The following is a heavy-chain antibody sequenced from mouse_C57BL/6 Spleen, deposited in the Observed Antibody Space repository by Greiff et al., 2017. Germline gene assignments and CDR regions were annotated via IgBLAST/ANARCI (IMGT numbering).Heavy chain of an antibody. CDR3: AREWSPYAMDY. CDR2: IDPSDSET. J-gene: IGHJ4*01. Sequence: QVQLQQPGAELVRPGSSVKLSCKASGYTFTSYWMHWVKQRPIQGLEWIGNIDPSDSETHYNQKFKDKATLTVDKSSSTAYMQLSSLTSEDSAVYYCAREWSPYAMDYWGQGTSVTVSS. CDR1: GYTFTSYW. D-gene: IGHD1-1*02. V-gene: IGHV1-52*01.